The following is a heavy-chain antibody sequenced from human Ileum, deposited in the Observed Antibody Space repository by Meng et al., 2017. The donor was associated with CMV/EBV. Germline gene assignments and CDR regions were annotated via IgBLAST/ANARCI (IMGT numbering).Heavy chain of an antibody. V-gene: IGHV3-15*01. D-gene: IGHD4-17*01. CDR1: GFSVGDTW. CDR3: TTYGDYGDYRY. J-gene: IGHJ4*02. Sequence: GGSLRLSCVGSGFSVGDTWMNWVRQAPGKGLEWVGRIKREVDGGTTDYAAPVKGRFTISRDDSKNTVYLQVNSLKTEDTAVYYCTTYGDYGDYRYWGRGTLVTSPQ. CDR2: IKREVDGGTT.